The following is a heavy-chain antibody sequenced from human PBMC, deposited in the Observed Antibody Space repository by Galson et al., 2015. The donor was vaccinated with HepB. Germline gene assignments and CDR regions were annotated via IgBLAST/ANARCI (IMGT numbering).Heavy chain of an antibody. J-gene: IGHJ4*02. CDR3: ARRLKRRYYDSSGYYPDY. D-gene: IGHD3-22*01. V-gene: IGHV5-51*01. CDR2: IYPGDSDT. CDR1: GYSFTSYW. Sequence: QSGAEVKKPGESLKISCKGSGYSFTSYWIGWVRQMPGKGLEWMGIIYPGDSDTRYSPSFQGQVTISADKSISTAYLQWSSLKASDTAMYYCARRLKRRYYDSSGYYPDYWGQGTLVTVSS.